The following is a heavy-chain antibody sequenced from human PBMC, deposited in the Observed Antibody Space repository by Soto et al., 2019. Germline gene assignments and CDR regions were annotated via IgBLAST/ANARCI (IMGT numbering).Heavy chain of an antibody. CDR2: ISAYNGNT. J-gene: IGHJ6*02. Sequence: GASVKVSCKASGYTFTSYGISWVRQAPGQGLEWMGWISAYNGNTNYAQKLQGRVTMTTDTSTSTAYMELRSLRSDDTAVYYCARDAGSGSYYSRGMDVWGQGTTVTVS. CDR3: ARDAGSGSYYSRGMDV. CDR1: GYTFTSYG. V-gene: IGHV1-18*04. D-gene: IGHD3-10*01.